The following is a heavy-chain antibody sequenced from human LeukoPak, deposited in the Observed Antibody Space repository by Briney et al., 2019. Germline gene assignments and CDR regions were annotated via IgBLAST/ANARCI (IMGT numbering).Heavy chain of an antibody. CDR1: GGSFSGYY. CDR2: INHSGST. D-gene: IGHD2-15*01. J-gene: IGHJ4*02. CDR3: ARGTRILDRFHFDY. Sequence: SETLSLTCAVYGGSFSGYYWSWIRQPPGKGLEWIGEINHSGSTNYNPSLKSRVTISVDTSKNQFSLKLSSVTAADTAVYYCARGTRILDRFHFDYWGQGTLVTVSS. V-gene: IGHV4-34*01.